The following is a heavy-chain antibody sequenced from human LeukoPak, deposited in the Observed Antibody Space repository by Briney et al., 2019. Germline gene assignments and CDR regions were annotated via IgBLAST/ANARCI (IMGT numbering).Heavy chain of an antibody. CDR2: MNPNSGNT. J-gene: IGHJ4*02. V-gene: IGHV1-8*01. CDR1: GYTFTSYD. CDR3: ARIPGLDYDSSGYSDY. D-gene: IGHD3-22*01. Sequence: ASVKVSCKASGYTFTSYDINWVRQATGQRLEWMGWMNPNSGNTGYAQKFQGRVTMTRNTSISTAYMELSSLRSEDTAVYYCARIPGLDYDSSGYSDYWGQGTLVTVSS.